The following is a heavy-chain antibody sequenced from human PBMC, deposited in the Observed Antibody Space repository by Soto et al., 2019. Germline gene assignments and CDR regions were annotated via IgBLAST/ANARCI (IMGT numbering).Heavy chain of an antibody. CDR2: IRGDGART. V-gene: IGHV3-23*01. Sequence: PWWSLRLSCSASGFTFRRYAMTWFRQGPGKGLEWVSGIRGDGARTYYGESVKGRFTVSRDNSKDTLYLQMNSLRVEDTAVYYCAKEADIVVVPSALEAWGQGTLVTVSS. CDR3: AKEADIVVVPSALEA. CDR1: GFTFRRYA. D-gene: IGHD2-21*01. J-gene: IGHJ5*02.